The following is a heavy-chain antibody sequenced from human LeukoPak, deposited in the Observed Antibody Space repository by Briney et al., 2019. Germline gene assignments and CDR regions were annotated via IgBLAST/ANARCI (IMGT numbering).Heavy chain of an antibody. Sequence: GGSLRLSCAASGFTFSSYAMHWVRQAPGKGLEYVSAISSNGGSTYYANSVKGRFTISRDNSKNTLYLQMGSLRAEDMAVYYCARAHSGSYYDAFDIWGQGTMVTVSS. CDR3: ARAHSGSYYDAFDI. V-gene: IGHV3-64*01. J-gene: IGHJ3*02. CDR2: ISSNGGST. CDR1: GFTFSSYA. D-gene: IGHD1-26*01.